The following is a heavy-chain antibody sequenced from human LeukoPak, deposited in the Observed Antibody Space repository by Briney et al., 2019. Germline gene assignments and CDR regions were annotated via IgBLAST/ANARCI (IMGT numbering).Heavy chain of an antibody. CDR2: IKQDGSEK. CDR3: ARERGD. J-gene: IGHJ4*02. V-gene: IGHV3-7*03. Sequence: PGGSLRLSCAASGFTFNNYAMRWVRQAPGKGLEWVANIKQDGSEKYYVDSVKGRFTISRDNSKNTLYLQMNSLRAEDTAVYYCARERGDWGQGTLVTVSS. D-gene: IGHD3-10*01. CDR1: GFTFNNYA.